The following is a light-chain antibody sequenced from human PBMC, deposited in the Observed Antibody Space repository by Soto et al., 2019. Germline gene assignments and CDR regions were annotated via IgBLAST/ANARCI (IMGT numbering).Light chain of an antibody. Sequence: IRRIQNASTRSASVRDIVTVTCRASQSISSSLAWYQQKPGKAPKLLIYDASNLESGVPSIFSGSGSGTEFTLTICSLPPDNFATYYCQQYSTYSTVAQGTKVDI. CDR1: QSISSS. V-gene: IGKV1-5*01. CDR3: QQYSTYST. CDR2: DAS. J-gene: IGKJ1*01.